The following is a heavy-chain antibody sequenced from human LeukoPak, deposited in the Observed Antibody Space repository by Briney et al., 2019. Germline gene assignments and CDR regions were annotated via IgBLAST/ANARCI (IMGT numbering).Heavy chain of an antibody. CDR2: ISGSGGST. V-gene: IGHV3-23*01. D-gene: IGHD3-10*01. CDR1: GFTFSSYV. CDR3: AKDGTWFGTSGFGY. Sequence: GGSLRLSCAASGFTFSSYVMSRVRQAPGKGLEWVSAISGSGGSTHYADSVKGRFTISRDNSKNTLYLQMNILTVEDTAVYYCAKDGTWFGTSGFGYWGQGTPVAVSS. J-gene: IGHJ4*02.